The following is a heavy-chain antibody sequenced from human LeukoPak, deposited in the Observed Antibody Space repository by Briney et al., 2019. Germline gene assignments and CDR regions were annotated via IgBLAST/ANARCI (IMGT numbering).Heavy chain of an antibody. Sequence: SETLSLTCTVSGGSISSSSYYWGWIRQPPGKGLEWIGSIYYSGSTYYNPSLKSRVTISVDTSKNQFSLKLSSVTAVDTAVYYCARGPYYDFWSGYPFFDFWGQGALVTVSS. D-gene: IGHD3-3*01. CDR1: GGSISSSSYY. CDR3: ARGPYYDFWSGYPFFDF. J-gene: IGHJ4*02. V-gene: IGHV4-39*01. CDR2: IYYSGST.